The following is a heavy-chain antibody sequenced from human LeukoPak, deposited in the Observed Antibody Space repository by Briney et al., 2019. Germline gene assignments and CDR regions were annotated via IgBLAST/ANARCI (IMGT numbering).Heavy chain of an antibody. J-gene: IGHJ5*02. Sequence: SETLSLTCTVSGGSISSYYWGWIRQPPGKGLEWIGSIYYSGSTYYNPSLKSRVTISVDTSKNQFSLKLSSVTAADTAVYYCARDSGSRLLWFGELFWFDPWGQGTLVTVSS. V-gene: IGHV4-39*07. CDR1: GGSISSYY. CDR2: IYYSGST. CDR3: ARDSGSRLLWFGELFWFDP. D-gene: IGHD3-10*01.